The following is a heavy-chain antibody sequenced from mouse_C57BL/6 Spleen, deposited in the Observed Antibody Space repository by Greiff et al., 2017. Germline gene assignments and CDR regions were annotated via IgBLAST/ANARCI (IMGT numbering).Heavy chain of an antibody. V-gene: IGHV1-61*01. Sequence: QVQLQQPGAELVRPGSSVKLSCKASGYTFTSYWMDWVKQRPGQGLEWIGNIYPSDSETHYNQKFKDKATLTVDKSSSTAYMQLSSLTSADSAVYYCARPLYYDYDAGYFDVWGTGTTVTVSS. D-gene: IGHD2-4*01. CDR3: ARPLYYDYDAGYFDV. CDR1: GYTFTSYW. J-gene: IGHJ1*03. CDR2: IYPSDSET.